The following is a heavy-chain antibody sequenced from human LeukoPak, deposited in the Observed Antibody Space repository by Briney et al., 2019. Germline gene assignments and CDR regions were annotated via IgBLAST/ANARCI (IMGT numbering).Heavy chain of an antibody. CDR3: AREAVAGTTGPYFDF. V-gene: IGHV4-30-4*02. D-gene: IGHD6-19*01. J-gene: IGHJ4*02. CDR1: GGSISSGDYY. CDR2: IYYSGST. Sequence: SETLSLTCTVSGGSISSGDYYWSWIRQPPGKGLEWIGYIYYSGSTYYNPSLKSRVTISVDTSKNQFSLKLSSVTAADTAVYYCAREAVAGTTGPYFDFWGQGTLVTVSS.